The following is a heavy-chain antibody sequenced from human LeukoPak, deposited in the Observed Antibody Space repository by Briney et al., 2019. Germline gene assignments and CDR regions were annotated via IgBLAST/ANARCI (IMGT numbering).Heavy chain of an antibody. J-gene: IGHJ4*02. CDR1: GFTFSSYW. Sequence: PGGSLRLSCAASGFTFSSYWMSWVRQAPGKGLEWVANIKPDGSDKYYVDSVKGRFTVSRDNAKNSLYLQMNSLRAEDTAVYHCAKGGDHWGQGTLVTVSS. CDR3: AKGGDH. CDR2: IKPDGSDK. D-gene: IGHD3-16*01. V-gene: IGHV3-7*01.